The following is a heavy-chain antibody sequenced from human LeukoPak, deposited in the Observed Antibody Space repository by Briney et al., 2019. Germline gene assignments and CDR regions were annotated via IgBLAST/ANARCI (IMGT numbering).Heavy chain of an antibody. D-gene: IGHD2-15*01. J-gene: IGHJ4*02. Sequence: ASVKVSCKASGHTFTSYSISWVRQDPGQGLEWMGWVSAYNGDTNYAQKLQGRVTITTDTSTSTAYMELRSLRSDDTAVYYCARDTVAKTKYCSGGSCYSAYWGQGTLVTVSS. CDR3: ARDTVAKTKYCSGGSCYSAY. V-gene: IGHV1-18*01. CDR2: VSAYNGDT. CDR1: GHTFTSYS.